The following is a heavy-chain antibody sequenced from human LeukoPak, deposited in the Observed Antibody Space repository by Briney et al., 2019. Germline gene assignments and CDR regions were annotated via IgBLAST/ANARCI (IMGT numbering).Heavy chain of an antibody. Sequence: GGSLRLSCAASGFSFSLYGMNWVRQAPGKGLEWVASISPSSTNTFYGDAVKGRFTISRDNTTNSVHLQMNSLGPEDTAVYYCARVAYTYVFDFCGEGTLLTVSS. CDR3: ARVAYTYVFDF. D-gene: IGHD3-16*01. CDR1: GFSFSLYG. V-gene: IGHV3-21*01. CDR2: ISPSSTNT. J-gene: IGHJ4*02.